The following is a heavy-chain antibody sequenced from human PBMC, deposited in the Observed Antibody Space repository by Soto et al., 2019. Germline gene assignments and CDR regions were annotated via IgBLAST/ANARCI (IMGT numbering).Heavy chain of an antibody. CDR3: ARGGPGYDFWSGYYYFDY. J-gene: IGHJ4*02. Sequence: QVQLQQWGAGLLKPSETLSLTCAVYGGSFSGYYWSWIRQPPGKGLEWIGEINHSGSTNYNPSLKRRVTISVDTSKNQFSLKLSSVTAADTAVYYCARGGPGYDFWSGYYYFDYWGQGTLVTVSS. CDR1: GGSFSGYY. D-gene: IGHD3-3*01. V-gene: IGHV4-34*01. CDR2: INHSGST.